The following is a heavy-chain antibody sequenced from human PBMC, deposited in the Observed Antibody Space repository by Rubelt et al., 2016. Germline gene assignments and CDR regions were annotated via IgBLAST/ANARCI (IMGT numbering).Heavy chain of an antibody. CDR1: GGSISSSSYS. D-gene: IGHD2-2*02. V-gene: IGHV4-39*01. CDR3: AGTRVVPAAIRP. J-gene: IGHJ5*02. Sequence: QLQLQESGPGLVKPSETLSLTCTVSGGSISSSSYSWGWIRQPPGKGLGWIGSIYYSGSTYYNPSLKCRVTISVATSKNQFSLKLSSVTAADTAVYYCAGTRVVPAAIRPWGQGTLVTVSS. CDR2: IYYSGST.